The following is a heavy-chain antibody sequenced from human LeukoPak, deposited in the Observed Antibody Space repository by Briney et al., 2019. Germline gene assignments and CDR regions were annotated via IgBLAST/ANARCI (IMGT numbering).Heavy chain of an antibody. CDR3: ARVLRYCSGGNCYSGGLGYMDV. CDR2: ISRSGSTK. V-gene: IGHV3-48*04. Sequence: GGSLRLSCAASDFPFSTYWMNWVRQAPGKGLEWVSSISRSGSTKYYADSVKGRFTISRDNAKNSLFLQMNSLRAEDTAVYYCARVLRYCSGGNCYSGGLGYMDVWGKGTTVTISS. J-gene: IGHJ6*03. D-gene: IGHD2-15*01. CDR1: DFPFSTYW.